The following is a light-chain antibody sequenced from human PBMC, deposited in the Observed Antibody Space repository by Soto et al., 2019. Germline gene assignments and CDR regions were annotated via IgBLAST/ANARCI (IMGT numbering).Light chain of an antibody. Sequence: DIQMTQSPSSLSASVGDRVTITCRASQSISSYLNWYQQKPGKAPKLLIYAASSLQSGVPSRSSGSGSGTDFTLTISSLQPEDFATYYCQQSYSTPWTFGQGTTVDIK. CDR1: QSISSY. V-gene: IGKV1-39*01. CDR3: QQSYSTPWT. J-gene: IGKJ1*01. CDR2: AAS.